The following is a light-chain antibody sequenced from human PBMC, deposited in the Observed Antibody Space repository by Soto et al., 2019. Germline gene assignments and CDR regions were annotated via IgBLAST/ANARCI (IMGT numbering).Light chain of an antibody. V-gene: IGKV3-11*01. CDR3: QQRSTST. Sequence: EIVLTQSPATLSLSPWERATLSCRASQSVSSYLAWYQQKPGQAPRLLIYDASNRATGIPARFSGSGSGTDFTLTISSLEPEDFAVYYCQQRSTSTFGQGTRLEIK. CDR1: QSVSSY. CDR2: DAS. J-gene: IGKJ5*01.